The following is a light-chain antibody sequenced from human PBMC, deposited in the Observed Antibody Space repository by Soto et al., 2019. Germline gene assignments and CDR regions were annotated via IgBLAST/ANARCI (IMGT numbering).Light chain of an antibody. V-gene: IGLV4-60*02. CDR2: VEGSGSY. Sequence: QPVLTQSSSASASLGSSVRLTCTLSSGHTSYIIAWHQQQPGKAPRYLMKVEGSGSYNKGSGVPDRFSGSSSGADRYLTISNLQFEDEADYFCETWDYNTWVFGGGTKLTVL. CDR3: ETWDYNTWV. CDR1: SGHTSYI. J-gene: IGLJ3*02.